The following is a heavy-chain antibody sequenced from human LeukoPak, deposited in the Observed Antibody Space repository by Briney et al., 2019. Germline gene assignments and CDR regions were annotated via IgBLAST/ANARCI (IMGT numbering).Heavy chain of an antibody. CDR1: GFTFSSYE. CDR3: ASTEYSPWYSFDY. Sequence: PGGSLRLSCAASGFTFSSYEMSWVRQAPGKGLEWVSYISSSGSTIYYADSVKGRFTISRDNAKNSLYLQMNSLRAEDTAVYYCASTEYSPWYSFDYWGQGTLVTVSS. J-gene: IGHJ4*02. D-gene: IGHD6-6*01. CDR2: ISSSGSTI. V-gene: IGHV3-48*03.